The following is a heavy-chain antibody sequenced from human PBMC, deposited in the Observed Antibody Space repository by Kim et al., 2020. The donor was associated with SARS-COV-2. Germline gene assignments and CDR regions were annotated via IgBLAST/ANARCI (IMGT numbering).Heavy chain of an antibody. V-gene: IGHV2-70*01. J-gene: IGHJ4*02. D-gene: IGHD6-13*01. CDR2: K. CDR3: ARMPASIVAADY. Sequence: KYYSTSLKTRLTISKDASKNQVVLTMTNMYPVDTATYYCARMPASIVAADYWGQGTLVTVSS.